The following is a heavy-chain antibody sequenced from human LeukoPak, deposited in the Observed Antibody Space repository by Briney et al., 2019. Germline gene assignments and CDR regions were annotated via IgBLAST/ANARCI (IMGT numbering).Heavy chain of an antibody. D-gene: IGHD6-13*01. CDR2: IKSKTDGGTT. J-gene: IGHJ4*02. Sequence: PGGSLRLSCAASGFTFSSYAMSWVRQAPGKGLEWVGRIKSKTDGGTTDYAAPVKGRFTISGDDSKNTLYLQMNSLKTEDTAVYYCTTAGTPYYFDYWGQGTLVTVSS. V-gene: IGHV3-15*01. CDR3: TTAGTPYYFDY. CDR1: GFTFSSYA.